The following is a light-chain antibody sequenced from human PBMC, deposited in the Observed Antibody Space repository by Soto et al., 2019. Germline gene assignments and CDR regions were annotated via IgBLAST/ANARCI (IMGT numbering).Light chain of an antibody. J-gene: IGKJ1*01. CDR1: QSLVFSDGNTY. CDR2: KVS. Sequence: DVVLTQSPLSLPVTLGQPASISCRSSQSLVFSDGNTYLNWFHQRPGQSPRRLIYKVSNRDSGVPDRFSGSGSGTDFTLKISRVESEDVGVYYCMQGTNWRTFGQGIKVDIK. CDR3: MQGTNWRT. V-gene: IGKV2-30*01.